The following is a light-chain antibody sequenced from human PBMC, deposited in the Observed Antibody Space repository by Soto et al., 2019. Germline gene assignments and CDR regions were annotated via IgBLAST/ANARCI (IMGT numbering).Light chain of an antibody. V-gene: IGKV3-15*01. CDR2: DAS. J-gene: IGKJ4*01. CDR3: QQYDNRPVT. Sequence: EIVMTQSPATLSLSPGERATLSCRASQTISNNLAWYQQKPGQPPRLLIYDASTRATGIPARFSGSGSGTEFTLTISSLQSEDFAVYCCQQYDNRPVTFGGGTKVEIK. CDR1: QTISNN.